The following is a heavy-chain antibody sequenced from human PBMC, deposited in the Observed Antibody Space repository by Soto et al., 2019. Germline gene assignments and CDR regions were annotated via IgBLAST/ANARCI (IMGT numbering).Heavy chain of an antibody. D-gene: IGHD1-26*01. CDR1: GFTFNNFW. CDR2: INTDGSVT. J-gene: IGHJ4*02. CDR3: ARQTGLGATNY. V-gene: IGHV3-74*01. Sequence: GGSLILSCAGSGFTFNNFWVHWVRQAPGKGLVWVARINTDGSVTSHADSVKGRFTISRDNAKSTLYLQMNSLRAEDSAMYYCARQTGLGATNYWGRGTLVTVSS.